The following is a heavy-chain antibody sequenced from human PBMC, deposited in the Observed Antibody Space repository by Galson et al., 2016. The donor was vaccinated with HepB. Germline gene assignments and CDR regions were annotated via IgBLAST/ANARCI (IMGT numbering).Heavy chain of an antibody. V-gene: IGHV3-23*01. J-gene: IGHJ6*04. Sequence: SLRLSCAASGFSFSSFAMAWVRQAPGKGLEWVSVVSGSGRSTYYADSVKGRFTISRDNYKKTLYLQMNSLRAEDTGVYYCAKDEKFLEWLLVNHFYYAMDVWGKGTTVTVSS. CDR2: VSGSGRST. CDR1: GFSFSSFA. CDR3: AKDEKFLEWLLVNHFYYAMDV. D-gene: IGHD3-3*01.